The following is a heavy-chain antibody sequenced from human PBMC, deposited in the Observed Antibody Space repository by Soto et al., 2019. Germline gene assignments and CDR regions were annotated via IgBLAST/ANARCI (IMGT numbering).Heavy chain of an antibody. D-gene: IGHD3-10*01. V-gene: IGHV3-23*01. CDR3: AKPDDYGSGSPDY. CDR2: ISSSGANT. Sequence: EVQLLESGGGLVQPGGSLRLSCAASGFTISSYAMSWVRQAPGKGLEWVSAISSSGANTYYADSVKGRFTISRDHSKNALYLQINCLRAEDTAVYYCAKPDDYGSGSPDYWGQGTLVSVST. CDR1: GFTISSYA. J-gene: IGHJ4*02.